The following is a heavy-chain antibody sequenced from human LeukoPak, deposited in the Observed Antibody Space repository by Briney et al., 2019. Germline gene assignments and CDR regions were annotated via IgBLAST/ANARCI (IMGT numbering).Heavy chain of an antibody. CDR2: INHSGST. CDR1: GGSFSGYY. D-gene: IGHD6-6*01. V-gene: IGHV4-34*01. Sequence: SETLSLTCAVYGGSFSGYYWTWIRQPPGKGLEWIGEINHSGSTNYNPSLKSRVTISVDTSKNQFSLKLSSVTAADTAVYYCACQLAPTDAFDIWGQGTMVTVSS. CDR3: ACQLAPTDAFDI. J-gene: IGHJ3*02.